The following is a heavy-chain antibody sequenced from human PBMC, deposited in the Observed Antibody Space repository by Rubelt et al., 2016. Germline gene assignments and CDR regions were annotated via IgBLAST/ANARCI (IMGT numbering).Heavy chain of an antibody. CDR3: ARRGAIFGVVIYFDY. V-gene: IGHV4-39*01. D-gene: IGHD3-3*01. Sequence: QLQLQESGPGLVKPSETPSLTCTVSGGSISSSSYYWGWIRQPPGKGLEWIGSIYYSGSTYYNPSLKSRVTISVDTSKNQFSRELSSVTAADTAVYYCARRGAIFGVVIYFDYWGQGTLVTVSS. CDR2: IYYSGST. CDR1: GGSISSSSYY. J-gene: IGHJ4*02.